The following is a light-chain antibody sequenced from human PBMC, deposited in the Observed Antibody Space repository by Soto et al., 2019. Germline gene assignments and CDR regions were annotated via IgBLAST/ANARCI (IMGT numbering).Light chain of an antibody. J-gene: IGKJ1*01. CDR2: AAS. Sequence: IQLAQNPTSLSASLGDRVTITCRASQSISSYLNWYQQKPGKAPKLLIYAASSLQSGVPSRFSGSGSGTEFTLTITSLQPDDFATYYCQQYSSYWTFGQGTKVDI. CDR1: QSISSY. CDR3: QQYSSYWT. V-gene: IGKV1-39*01.